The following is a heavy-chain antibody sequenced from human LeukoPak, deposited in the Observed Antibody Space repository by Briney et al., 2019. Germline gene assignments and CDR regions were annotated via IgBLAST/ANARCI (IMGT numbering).Heavy chain of an antibody. V-gene: IGHV4-59*08. CDR2: ISYSGNT. D-gene: IGHD4-17*01. J-gene: IGHJ5*01. CDR3: AKRIIEARENGDSNWLDP. Sequence: PSETLSLTCTVSGDSITNSYWNWIRQPPGRGLEWIGRISYSGNTNYNPSLKCRVIISRDTSKNQFSLELTSVTAADTAVYYCAKRIIEARENGDSNWLDPWGQGILVTVSS. CDR1: GDSITNSY.